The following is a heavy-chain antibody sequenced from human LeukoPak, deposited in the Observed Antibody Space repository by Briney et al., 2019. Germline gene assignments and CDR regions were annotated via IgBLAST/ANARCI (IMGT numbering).Heavy chain of an antibody. Sequence: GASVKVSCKASGYTFTSYDINWVRQATGQGLEWMGWMNPNSGNTGYAQKFQGRVTITRNTSISTAYMELSSLRSEDTAVYYCARVSKRQQLWRSRYYFDYWGQGTLVTVSS. J-gene: IGHJ4*02. CDR3: ARVSKRQQLWRSRYYFDY. V-gene: IGHV1-8*03. CDR2: MNPNSGNT. CDR1: GYTFTSYD. D-gene: IGHD6-13*01.